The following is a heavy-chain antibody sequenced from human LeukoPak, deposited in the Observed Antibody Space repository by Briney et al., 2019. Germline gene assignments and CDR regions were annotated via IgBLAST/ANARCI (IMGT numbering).Heavy chain of an antibody. D-gene: IGHD2-15*01. CDR2: ISWNSGNM. V-gene: IGHV3-9*01. CDR3: ARDVAICSGGSCYGDFDAFDM. J-gene: IGHJ3*02. Sequence: GGSLRLSCSPFRFMFNDYALHWVRQAPGKGLEWFSSISWNSGNMYYVDSVKGRFTISRDNAKNSLYLQMNSLRAEDTAVYHCARDVAICSGGSCYGDFDAFDMWGQGIMVTVSS. CDR1: RFMFNDYA.